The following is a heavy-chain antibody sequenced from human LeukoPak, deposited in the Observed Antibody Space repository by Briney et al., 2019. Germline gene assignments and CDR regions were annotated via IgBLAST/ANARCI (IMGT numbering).Heavy chain of an antibody. CDR2: ISGSGGST. CDR3: ARALSGSNYGPIDY. V-gene: IGHV3-23*01. CDR1: GFTFSNYA. D-gene: IGHD5-18*01. Sequence: GGSLRRSCEASGFTFSNYAMNWVRQAPGKGLEWVSEISGSGGSTYYADSVKGRFTISRDNSKNTLYLQMNSLRAEDTAVYYCARALSGSNYGPIDYWGQGTLVTVSS. J-gene: IGHJ4*02.